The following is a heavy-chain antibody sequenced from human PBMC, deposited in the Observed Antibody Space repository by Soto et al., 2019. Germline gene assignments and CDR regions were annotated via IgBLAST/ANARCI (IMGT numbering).Heavy chain of an antibody. D-gene: IGHD2-15*01. V-gene: IGHV4-30-4*01. CDR2: IYYSGST. CDR3: ASGVVAATGSFDY. J-gene: IGHJ4*02. Sequence: SETRSRTWTVSGGSISSGDYYWRWIRQPPGKGLEWIGYIYYSGSTYYNPSLKSRVTISVDTSKNQFSLKLSSVTAADTAVYYCASGVVAATGSFDYWGQGTLVTVSS. CDR1: GGSISSGDYY.